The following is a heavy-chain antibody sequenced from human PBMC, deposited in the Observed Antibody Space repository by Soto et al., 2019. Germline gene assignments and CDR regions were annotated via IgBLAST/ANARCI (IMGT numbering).Heavy chain of an antibody. CDR1: GFTFSYYA. V-gene: IGHV3-30*18. CDR2: VSHDGRNT. D-gene: IGHD6-19*01. Sequence: VQLVESGGGVVQPGRSLRLSCAASGFTFSYYAMHWVRQAPGKGLEWVAVVSHDGRNTHYADSVKGRFTISRDSSKNTVSLEMTSLRAEDTAVYYSAKGGRQWLVTSDFNYWGQGALVTVSS. CDR3: AKGGRQWLVTSDFNY. J-gene: IGHJ4*02.